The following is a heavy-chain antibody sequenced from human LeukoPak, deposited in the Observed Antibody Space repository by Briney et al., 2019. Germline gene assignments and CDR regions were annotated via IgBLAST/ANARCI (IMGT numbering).Heavy chain of an antibody. D-gene: IGHD4-23*01. V-gene: IGHV3-23*01. CDR2: ISGSGDRN. CDR3: ARDYYCGSP. J-gene: IGHJ5*02. Sequence: GGSLRLSCAASGFTFSGYAMSWVRRAPGKGLEWFSVISGSGDRNYYADSVKGRFTISRDNAKNSLYLQMNSLRAEDAAVYYCARDYYCGSPWGQGTLVTVSS. CDR1: GFTFSGYA.